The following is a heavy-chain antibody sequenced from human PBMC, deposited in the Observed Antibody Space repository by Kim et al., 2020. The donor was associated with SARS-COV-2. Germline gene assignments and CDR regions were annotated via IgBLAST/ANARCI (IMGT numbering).Heavy chain of an antibody. CDR3: AKSIQLWTYFDY. Sequence: GGSLRLSCAASGFTFSSYAMSWVRQAPGKGLEWVSAISGSGGSTYYADSVKGRFTISRDNSKSTLYLQMNSLRAEDTAVYYCAKSIQLWTYFDYWGQGTLVTVSS. CDR2: ISGSGGST. V-gene: IGHV3-23*01. D-gene: IGHD5-18*01. J-gene: IGHJ4*02. CDR1: GFTFSSYA.